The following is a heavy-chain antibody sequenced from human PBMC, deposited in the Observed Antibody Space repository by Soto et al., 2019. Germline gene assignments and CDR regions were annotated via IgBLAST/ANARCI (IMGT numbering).Heavy chain of an antibody. J-gene: IGHJ6*02. CDR1: GYSVTSSDYY. CDR2: MFYSGLT. Sequence: PWETLSLTCSVSGYSVTSSDYYWSWIRQPPGKGLEWIGSMFYSGLTYYNPSLKSPVTLSVDTSKNQCSVRLNSVTAADTAVYYCAPLSVSLSGPYGIHVWGQGTTVTVSS. D-gene: IGHD2-15*01. CDR3: APLSVSLSGPYGIHV. V-gene: IGHV4-39*01.